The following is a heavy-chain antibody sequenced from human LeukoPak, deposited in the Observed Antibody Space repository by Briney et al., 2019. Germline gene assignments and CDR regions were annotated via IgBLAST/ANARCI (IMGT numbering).Heavy chain of an antibody. J-gene: IGHJ4*02. Sequence: GGSLRLSCAASGFTFSSYAMHWVRQAPGKGLEYVSAISSNGGSTYYANSVKGRFTISRDNSKNTLYLQMNSLRAEDTAVYYCARSLLYNGDYHNWGQGTLVTVSS. CDR3: ARSLLYNGDYHN. V-gene: IGHV3-64*01. CDR1: GFTFSSYA. D-gene: IGHD4-17*01. CDR2: ISSNGGST.